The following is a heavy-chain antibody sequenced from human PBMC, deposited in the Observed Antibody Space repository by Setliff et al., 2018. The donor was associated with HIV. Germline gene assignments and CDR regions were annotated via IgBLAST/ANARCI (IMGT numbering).Heavy chain of an antibody. J-gene: IGHJ4*02. CDR2: INMYTANP. CDR1: GYTFTTYA. Sequence: GASVKVSCKASGYTFTTYAINWVRQAPGQGLEWMGWINMYTANPSYAQGFTGRFVFSLDTSVSTAYLQISSLEAEDTALYYCARDRYGAPFDSWGQGTLVTVSS. V-gene: IGHV7-4-1*02. CDR3: ARDRYGAPFDS. D-gene: IGHD3-16*02.